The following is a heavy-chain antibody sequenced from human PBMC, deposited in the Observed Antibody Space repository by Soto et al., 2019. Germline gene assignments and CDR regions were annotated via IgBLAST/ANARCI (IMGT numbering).Heavy chain of an antibody. J-gene: IGHJ3*02. CDR1: GGSLTDHY. D-gene: IGHD2-21*01. CDR3: ARGNDWKSSTFDI. Sequence: QVQLQESGPGLVKPSETLSLTCTVAGGSLTDHYWNWFRQYPGKGLHWIGYVYYSGGTNYNPSLKSRVTMSVDTSKNQFSLNLRSVTAADTAVYYCARGNDWKSSTFDIWGQGTMVSVSS. CDR2: VYYSGGT. V-gene: IGHV4-59*11.